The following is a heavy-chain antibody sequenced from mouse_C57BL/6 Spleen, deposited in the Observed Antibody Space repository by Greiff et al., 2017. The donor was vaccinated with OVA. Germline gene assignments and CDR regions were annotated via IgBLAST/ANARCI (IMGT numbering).Heavy chain of an antibody. CDR3: TKGNVSRAMDY. V-gene: IGHV1-15*01. J-gene: IGHJ4*01. CDR1: GYTFTDYE. CDR2: IDPETGGT. Sequence: VQLQQSGAELVWPGASVTLSCKASGYTFTDYEMHWVKQTPVHGLEWIGAIDPETGGTAYNQKFKGKAILTADKSSSTAYMELRSLTSEDSAVYYCTKGNVSRAMDYWGQGTSVTVSS.